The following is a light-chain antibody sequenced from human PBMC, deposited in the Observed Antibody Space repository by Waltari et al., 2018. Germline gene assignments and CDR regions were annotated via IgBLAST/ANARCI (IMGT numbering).Light chain of an antibody. CDR1: RSDVGGYNY. CDR2: DVS. V-gene: IGLV2-14*01. J-gene: IGLJ3*02. CDR3: SSYTSISTLV. Sequence: QSALTQPASVSGSPGQSITISCTGTRSDVGGYNYLSWFQQHPGRAPKLMIYDVSNRPSGVSNRFSGSKSGNAASLTISGLQAEDEADYYCSSYTSISTLVFGVGTKVTVL.